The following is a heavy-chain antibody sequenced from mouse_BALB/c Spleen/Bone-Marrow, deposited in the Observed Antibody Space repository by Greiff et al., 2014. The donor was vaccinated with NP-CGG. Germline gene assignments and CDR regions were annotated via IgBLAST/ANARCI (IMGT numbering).Heavy chain of an antibody. J-gene: IGHJ4*01. CDR2: IDLYNGGT. V-gene: IGHV1S135*01. CDR1: GYAFTNYN. D-gene: IGHD2-3*01. Sequence: VQLQQSGPELVKPGASVKVSCKASGYAFTNYNIYWVKQRHGKSLEWIGYIDLYNGGTSYNQKFKGKATLTVDKSSSTAYMHLNSLTSEDSAVYYCARLGDGYYGALDYWGQGTSVTVSS. CDR3: ARLGDGYYGALDY.